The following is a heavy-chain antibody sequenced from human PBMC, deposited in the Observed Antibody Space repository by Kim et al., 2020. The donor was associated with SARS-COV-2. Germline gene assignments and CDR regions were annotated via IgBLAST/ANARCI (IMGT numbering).Heavy chain of an antibody. Sequence: EKFYVDSVKGRFTISRDNAENSVYLQMSSLRGEDTAVYYCAGLGGYSREYWGQGTLVTVSS. CDR3: AGLGGYSREY. CDR2: EK. J-gene: IGHJ4*02. D-gene: IGHD2-15*01. V-gene: IGHV3-7*03.